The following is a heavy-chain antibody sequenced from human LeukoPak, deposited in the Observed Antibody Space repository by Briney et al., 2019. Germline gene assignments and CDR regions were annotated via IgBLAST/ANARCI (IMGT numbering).Heavy chain of an antibody. D-gene: IGHD2-15*01. CDR3: ASEAFCAGGSCYLHRVAS. CDR2: IDTNSGGT. Sequence: ASVTVSFRSSVYTFTSYYMHWVRQAPGQGREWKGWIDTNSGGTNYAQKFQGRVTITTDTSIGTAYMELSSLISDDTAVYYCASEAFCAGGSCYLHRVASWGPGTLVTVSS. J-gene: IGHJ4*02. V-gene: IGHV1-2*02. CDR1: VYTFTSYY.